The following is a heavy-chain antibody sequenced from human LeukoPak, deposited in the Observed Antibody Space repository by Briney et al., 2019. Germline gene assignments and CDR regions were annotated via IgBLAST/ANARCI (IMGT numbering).Heavy chain of an antibody. CDR3: ARVRGSWCLDC. J-gene: IGHJ4*02. V-gene: IGHV3-30-3*01. CDR1: GFTFSSYT. Sequence: GGSLRLSCAASGFTFSSYTMHWVRQAPGKGLEWVAVISYDGSNKYYADSVKGRFTISRDNSENTLYLQMNSLRADDTAVYYCARVRGSWCLDCWGQGTLVTVSS. CDR2: ISYDGSNK. D-gene: IGHD6-13*01.